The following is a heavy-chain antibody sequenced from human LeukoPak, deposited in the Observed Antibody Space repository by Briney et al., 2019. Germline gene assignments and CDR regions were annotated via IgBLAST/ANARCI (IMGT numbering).Heavy chain of an antibody. CDR3: VREGFYFFDF. CDR1: GFTFSSYE. CDR2: ISSSGSTI. V-gene: IGHV3-48*03. Sequence: GGSLRLSCAASGFTFSSYEMNWVRQAPGKGLEWVSYISSSGSTIYYADSVKGRFTISRDNAKNSLYLQMNSLRAEDSATYYCVREGFYFFDFWGRGTLVTVSS. J-gene: IGHJ4*01.